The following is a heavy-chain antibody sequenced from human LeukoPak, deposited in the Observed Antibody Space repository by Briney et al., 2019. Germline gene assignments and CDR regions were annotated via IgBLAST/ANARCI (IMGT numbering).Heavy chain of an antibody. CDR1: GFTFSSYE. Sequence: PGGSLRLSCAASGFTFSSYEMNWVRQAPGRGLEWVSYISSSGSTIYYADSVKGRFTISRDNAKNSLYLQMNSLRAEDTAVYYCARELSIPARGGIWGQGTVVTVSS. V-gene: IGHV3-48*03. D-gene: IGHD6-6*01. J-gene: IGHJ3*02. CDR3: ARELSIPARGGI. CDR2: ISSSGSTI.